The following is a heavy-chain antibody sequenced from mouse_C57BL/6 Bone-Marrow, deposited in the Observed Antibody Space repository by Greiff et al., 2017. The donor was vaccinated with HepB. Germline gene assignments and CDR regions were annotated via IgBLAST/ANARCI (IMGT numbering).Heavy chain of an antibody. V-gene: IGHV1-61*01. CDR1: GYTFTSYW. Sequence: QVHVKQPGAELVRPGSSVKLSCKASGYTFTSYWMDWVKQRPGQGLEWIGNIYPSDSETHYNQKFKDKATLTVDKSSSTAYMQLSSLTSEDSAVYYCARNPFYYSNYVHWYFDVWGTGTTVTVSS. D-gene: IGHD2-5*01. CDR3: ARNPFYYSNYVHWYFDV. CDR2: IYPSDSET. J-gene: IGHJ1*03.